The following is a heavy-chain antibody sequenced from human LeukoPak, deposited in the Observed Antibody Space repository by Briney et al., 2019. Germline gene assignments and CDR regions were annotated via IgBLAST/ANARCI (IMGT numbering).Heavy chain of an antibody. CDR1: GGTFSSYA. CDR2: SIPIFGTA. CDR3: AREPHYYDSSGYYYLDY. Sequence: SVKVSCKASGGTFSSYAISWVRQAPGQGLEWMGGSIPIFGTANYAQKFQGRVTITTDESTSTAYMELSSLRSEDTAVYYCAREPHYYDSSGYYYLDYWGQGTLVTVSS. J-gene: IGHJ4*02. V-gene: IGHV1-69*05. D-gene: IGHD3-22*01.